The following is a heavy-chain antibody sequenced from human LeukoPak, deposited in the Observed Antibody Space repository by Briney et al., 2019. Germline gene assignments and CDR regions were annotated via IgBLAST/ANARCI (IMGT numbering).Heavy chain of an antibody. J-gene: IGHJ4*02. D-gene: IGHD6-13*01. CDR2: FDPEDGET. CDR3: ARDTGGIAAAGTLPGY. V-gene: IGHV1-24*01. Sequence: ASVKVSCKVSGYTLTELSMHWMRQAPGKGLEWMGGFDPEDGETIYAQKFQGRVTMTEDTSTDTAYMELSSLRSEDTAVYYCARDTGGIAAAGTLPGYWGQGTLVTVSS. CDR1: GYTLTELS.